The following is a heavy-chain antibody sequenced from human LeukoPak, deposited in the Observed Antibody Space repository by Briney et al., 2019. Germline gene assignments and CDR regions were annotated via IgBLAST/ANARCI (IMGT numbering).Heavy chain of an antibody. J-gene: IGHJ6*03. D-gene: IGHD2-21*02. CDR2: IYTSGST. CDR3: ARDHGVVTADFWDGYYYYMDV. Sequence: PSETLSLTCTVSGGSISSYYWSWLRQPAGKGLEWIGRIYTSGSTNYNPSLKSRVTMSVDTSKNQFSLKLSSVTAADTAVYYCARDHGVVTADFWDGYYYYMDVWGKGTTVTISS. CDR1: GGSISSYY. V-gene: IGHV4-4*07.